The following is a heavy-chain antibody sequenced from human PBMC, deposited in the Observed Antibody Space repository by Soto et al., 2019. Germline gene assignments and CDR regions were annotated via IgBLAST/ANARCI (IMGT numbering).Heavy chain of an antibody. CDR3: AKDQGGSSGWYP. J-gene: IGHJ5*02. Sequence: EVQLLESGGGLVQPGGSLRLSCAGSGFTFSSYAMSWVRQAPGKGLEWVSAISGGGSSTYYADSVKGRFTISRDNAKNTLYLQMNRLSADDTAVYYCAKDQGGSSGWYPWGQGTLVTVSS. D-gene: IGHD6-19*01. CDR2: ISGGGSST. V-gene: IGHV3-23*01. CDR1: GFTFSSYA.